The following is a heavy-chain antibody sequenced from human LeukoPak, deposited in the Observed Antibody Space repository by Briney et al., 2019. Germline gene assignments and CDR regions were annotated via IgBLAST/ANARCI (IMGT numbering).Heavy chain of an antibody. Sequence: GSLRLSCSASGFTFISYEMSWVRQAPGKGLEWVSYISSSGSTIYYADSVKGRFTISRDNAKNSLYLQMNSLRAEDTAVYFCARDEEEYSYGYDAFDIWGQGTMAAVSS. J-gene: IGHJ3*02. D-gene: IGHD5-18*01. CDR2: ISSSGSTI. CDR3: ARDEEEYSYGYDAFDI. CDR1: GFTFISYE. V-gene: IGHV3-48*03.